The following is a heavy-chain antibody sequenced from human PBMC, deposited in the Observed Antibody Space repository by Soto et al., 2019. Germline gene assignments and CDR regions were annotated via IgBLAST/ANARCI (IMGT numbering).Heavy chain of an antibody. CDR2: ISDSSIST. CDR3: AKRVYNNYYDY. J-gene: IGHJ4*02. D-gene: IGHD1-1*01. Sequence: GESLRLSCAASGFTFSSYAMSWVRQAPGKGLEWVATISDSSISTYYADSVKGRFSISRDNSKSTLYLQMNSLRAEDTAVYYCAKRVYNNYYDYWGQGPLVTVSS. CDR1: GFTFSSYA. V-gene: IGHV3-23*01.